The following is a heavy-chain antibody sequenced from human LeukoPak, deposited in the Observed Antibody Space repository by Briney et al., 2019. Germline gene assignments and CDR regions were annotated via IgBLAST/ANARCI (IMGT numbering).Heavy chain of an antibody. Sequence: PSETLSLTRAVSGYSISSGYYWGWIRQPPGKGLEWIGSIYHSGSTYYNPSLKSRVTISVDTSKNQFSLKLSSVTAADTAVYYCARHEDPWGYFDYWGQGTLVTVSS. V-gene: IGHV4-38-2*01. J-gene: IGHJ4*02. CDR2: IYHSGST. CDR1: GYSISSGYY. CDR3: ARHEDPWGYFDY. D-gene: IGHD3-16*01.